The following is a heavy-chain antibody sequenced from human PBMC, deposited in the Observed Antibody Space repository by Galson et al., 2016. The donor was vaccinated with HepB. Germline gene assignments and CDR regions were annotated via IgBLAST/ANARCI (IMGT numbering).Heavy chain of an antibody. V-gene: IGHV3-30*03. J-gene: IGHJ4*02. D-gene: IGHD3-9*01. CDR1: GFTFSAYA. CDR2: ISSDGKTE. CDR3: ARPYDDVGFDCGF. Sequence: SLRLSCAGSGFTFSAYAMHWVRQGPGKGLEWVALISSDGKTEHYVDSLKGRFTISRDNPNKTPYLHMNSLRRDDTALYYCARPYDDVGFDCGFWGQGTLVTVSS.